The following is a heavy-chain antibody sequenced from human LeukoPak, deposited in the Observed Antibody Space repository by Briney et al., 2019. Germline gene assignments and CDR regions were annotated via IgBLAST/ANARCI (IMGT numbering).Heavy chain of an antibody. CDR3: AREGGEGVSTAGKNFDF. V-gene: IGHV1-69*05. Sequence: SVKVSCKASGGTFSNSGISWVRQAPGQGLEWMGGIIPIFGTANYAQKFQGRVTLTRDVSTTTVYMELSSLRSEDTAVYLCAREGGEGVSTAGKNFDFWGQGTLVTVSS. CDR2: IIPIFGTA. CDR1: GGTFSNSG. J-gene: IGHJ4*02. D-gene: IGHD6-13*01.